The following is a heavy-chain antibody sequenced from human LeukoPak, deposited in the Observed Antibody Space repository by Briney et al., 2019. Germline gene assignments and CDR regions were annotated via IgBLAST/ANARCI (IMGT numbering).Heavy chain of an antibody. Sequence: PGGSLRLSCAASGFPLSSYAMSWVRQASGKGLEWVSATSSSDPGTYYADSVRGRFTISRDNSKNTLYLQLNSLRVEDAGVYYCARDLLNDYWGQGTLVTVSS. CDR2: TSSSDPGT. CDR1: GFPLSSYA. V-gene: IGHV3-23*01. CDR3: ARDLLNDY. J-gene: IGHJ4*02.